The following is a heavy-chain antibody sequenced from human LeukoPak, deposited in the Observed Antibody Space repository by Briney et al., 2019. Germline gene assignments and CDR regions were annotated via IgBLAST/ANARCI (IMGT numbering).Heavy chain of an antibody. V-gene: IGHV3-43D*04. Sequence: GGSLRLSCAASGFTFDDYAMHWVRQVPGKGLEWVSLISWDGGRRDYGDSVKGRFSISRDNSQNSLCLQMNSLRPEDTAVYYCAKYLATGSVSQSMDVWGKGTTVIVSS. D-gene: IGHD3-10*01. CDR1: GFTFDDYA. CDR2: ISWDGGRR. CDR3: AKYLATGSVSQSMDV. J-gene: IGHJ6*03.